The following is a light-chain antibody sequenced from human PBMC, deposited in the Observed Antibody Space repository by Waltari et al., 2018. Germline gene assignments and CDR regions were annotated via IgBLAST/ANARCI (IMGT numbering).Light chain of an antibody. CDR2: GTS. J-gene: IGLJ3*02. Sequence: SVLTQPPSVSGAPGQRVTISCPGSGPNIGAGYAVHWYPQLPRAAPKLLIYGTSSRPLGVPDRFFGSTSGTSASLAITGLQAEDEAVYYCQSYDTSLSVVFGGGTKLTVL. V-gene: IGLV1-40*01. CDR1: GPNIGAGYA. CDR3: QSYDTSLSVV.